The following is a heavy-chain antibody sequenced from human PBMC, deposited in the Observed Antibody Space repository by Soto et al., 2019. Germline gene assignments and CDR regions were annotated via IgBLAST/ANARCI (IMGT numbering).Heavy chain of an antibody. D-gene: IGHD1-26*01. CDR1: GFTFSSYG. CDR2: ISYDGSNK. CDR3: AKDVVVGATPGLGDYYYYYGMDA. Sequence: QVQLVESGGGVVQPGRSLRLSCAASGFTFSSYGMHWVRQAPGKGLEWVAVISYDGSNKYYADSVKGRFTISRDNSKNTLYLQMNSLRAEDTAVYYCAKDVVVGATPGLGDYYYYYGMDAWGQGTTVTVSS. V-gene: IGHV3-30*18. J-gene: IGHJ6*02.